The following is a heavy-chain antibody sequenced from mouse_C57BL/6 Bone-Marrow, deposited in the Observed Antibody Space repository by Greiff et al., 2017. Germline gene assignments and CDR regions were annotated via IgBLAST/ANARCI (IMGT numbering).Heavy chain of an antibody. CDR2: INPNNGGT. CDR3: ARDYDGYPWFAY. D-gene: IGHD2-3*01. Sequence: VQLQQSGPELVKPGASVKISCKASGYTFNDYYMNWVKQSHGKSLEWIGDINPNNGGTSYNQKFKGKATLTVDKSSSTAYMELRSLTSEDSAVYYCARDYDGYPWFAYWGQGTLVTVSA. CDR1: GYTFNDYY. V-gene: IGHV1-26*01. J-gene: IGHJ3*01.